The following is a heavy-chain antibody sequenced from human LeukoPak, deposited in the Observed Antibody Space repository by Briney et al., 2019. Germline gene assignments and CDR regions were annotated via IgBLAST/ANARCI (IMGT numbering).Heavy chain of an antibody. CDR1: GFTFSSYG. CDR3: ARESYDSHPFYYFDY. V-gene: IGHV3-33*01. J-gene: IGHJ4*02. CDR2: IWYDGSNK. Sequence: PGRSLRFSCAASGFTFSSYGLHRVRPAPGKGLEWVAVIWYDGSNKYYADSVKGRFTISRDNSKNTLYLQMNSLRAEDTAVYYCARESYDSHPFYYFDYWGQGTLVTVSS. D-gene: IGHD3-16*01.